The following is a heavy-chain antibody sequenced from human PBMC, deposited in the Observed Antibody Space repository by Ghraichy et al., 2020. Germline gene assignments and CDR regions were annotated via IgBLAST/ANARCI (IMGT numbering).Heavy chain of an antibody. J-gene: IGHJ4*02. CDR1: GYTLTELS. D-gene: IGHD3-22*01. CDR2: FDPEDGET. CDR3: ATVVYDSSGYHDGSFDY. V-gene: IGHV1-24*01. Sequence: ASVKVSCKVSGYTLTELSMHWVRQAPGKGLEWMGGFDPEDGETIYAQKFQGRVTMTEDTSTDTAYMELSSLRSEDTAVYYCATVVYDSSGYHDGSFDYWGQGTLVTVSS.